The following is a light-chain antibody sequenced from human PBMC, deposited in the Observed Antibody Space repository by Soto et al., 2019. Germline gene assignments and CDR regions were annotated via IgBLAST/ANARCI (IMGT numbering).Light chain of an antibody. CDR1: QSVSRY. CDR2: DAS. CDR3: QQRSNCL. Sequence: EIVLTQSPATLSLSQGEGATLSCRASQSVSRYLAWYQQKAGQAPRLLIYDASNRATGIPARFSASGSGTDFTLTISSLEPEDFAVYYCQQRSNCLFGQGTRLEIK. V-gene: IGKV3-11*01. J-gene: IGKJ5*01.